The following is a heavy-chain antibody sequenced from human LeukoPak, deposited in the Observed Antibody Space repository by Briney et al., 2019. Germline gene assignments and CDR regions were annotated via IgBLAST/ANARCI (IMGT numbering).Heavy chain of an antibody. D-gene: IGHD6-13*01. Sequence: SETLSLTCAVYGGSFSGYYWSWIRQPAGKGLEWIGRIYTSGSTNYNPSLKSRVTMSVDTSKNQFSLKLSSVTAADTAVYYCSLAAADNFDYWGQGTLVTVSS. V-gene: IGHV4-59*10. CDR2: IYTSGST. CDR1: GGSFSGYY. J-gene: IGHJ4*02. CDR3: SLAAADNFDY.